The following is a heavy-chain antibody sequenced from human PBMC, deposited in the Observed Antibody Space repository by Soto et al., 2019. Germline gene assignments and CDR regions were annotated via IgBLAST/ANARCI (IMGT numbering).Heavy chain of an antibody. Sequence: SETLSLTCTVSGGSISSYCWSWVRQPPGEGLEWIGYIYDSGSTKYNPSLKSRVTISVDTSKNQFSLKVSSVTAADTAVYYCARGDSDLDYWGQGTLVTVSS. V-gene: IGHV4-59*01. CDR3: ARGDSDLDY. CDR2: IYDSGST. D-gene: IGHD5-18*01. J-gene: IGHJ4*02. CDR1: GGSISSYC.